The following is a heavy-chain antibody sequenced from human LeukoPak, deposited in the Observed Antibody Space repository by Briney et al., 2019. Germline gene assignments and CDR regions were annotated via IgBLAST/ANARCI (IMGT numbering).Heavy chain of an antibody. D-gene: IGHD3-3*01. CDR3: ARYITIFGVVRGYYFDY. V-gene: IGHV1-46*01. J-gene: IGHJ4*02. CDR1: GYTFTSYP. CDR2: INPSGGST. Sequence: ASVKVSCKASGYTFTSYPMHWVRQAPGQGLEWMGIINPSGGSTNYAQKFQGRVTITADKSTSTAYMELSSLRSEDTAVYYCARYITIFGVVRGYYFDYWGQGTLVTVSS.